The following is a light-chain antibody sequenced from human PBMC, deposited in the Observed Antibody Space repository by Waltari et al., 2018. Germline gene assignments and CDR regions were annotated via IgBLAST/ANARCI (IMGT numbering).Light chain of an antibody. CDR2: GAS. J-gene: IGKJ5*01. CDR1: QGIGTN. V-gene: IGKV3-15*01. CDR3: QQHDNWPPVT. Sequence: EVVMTQSPATLSVSPGQRVTLSCRGRQGIGTNLAWYKQKPGQAPRLLIYGASTRATNIPARFSGGGSGTAFSLTISSLQSEDFAVYYCQQHDNWPPVTFGQGTRLEIK.